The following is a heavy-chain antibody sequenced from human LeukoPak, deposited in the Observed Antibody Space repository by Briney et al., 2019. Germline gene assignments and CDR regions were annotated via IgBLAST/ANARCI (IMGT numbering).Heavy chain of an antibody. J-gene: IGHJ3*02. CDR3: ARGNRLVIGSEEIDI. Sequence: ASVKVSCKASGGTFSSYAISWVRQAPGQGLEWMGRIIPIFGTANYAQEFQGRVTITTDESTSTAYMELSSLRSEDTAVYYCARGNRLVIGSEEIDIWGQGTMVTVSS. V-gene: IGHV1-69*05. D-gene: IGHD3-10*01. CDR1: GGTFSSYA. CDR2: IIPIFGTA.